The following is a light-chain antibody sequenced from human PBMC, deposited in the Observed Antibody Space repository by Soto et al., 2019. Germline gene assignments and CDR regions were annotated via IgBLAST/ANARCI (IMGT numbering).Light chain of an antibody. CDR2: GAS. J-gene: IGKJ2*01. Sequence: EVVMTQSPATLSASPGERVILSCRASQNIGSNLAWYQQRPGQAPRLLMYGASTRATETPARFSGSGSATDFTLTISSLQSEDFAVYYCQHYNNWPPYTFGQGTKVDIK. CDR1: QNIGSN. CDR3: QHYNNWPPYT. V-gene: IGKV3-15*01.